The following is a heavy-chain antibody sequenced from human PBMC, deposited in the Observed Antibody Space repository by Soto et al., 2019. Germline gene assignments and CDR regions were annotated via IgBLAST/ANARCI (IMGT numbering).Heavy chain of an antibody. D-gene: IGHD6-19*01. J-gene: IGHJ4*02. CDR3: AKDPSSGWYPYYFDY. V-gene: IGHV3-23*04. Sequence: EVQLVESGGGLIQPGGSLRLSCAASGFTVSSNYMSWVRQAPGKGLEWVSAISGSGGSTYYADSVKGRFTISRDNSKNRLYLQMNSLRAEDTAVYYCAKDPSSGWYPYYFDYWGQGTLVTGSS. CDR2: ISGSGGST. CDR1: GFTVSSNY.